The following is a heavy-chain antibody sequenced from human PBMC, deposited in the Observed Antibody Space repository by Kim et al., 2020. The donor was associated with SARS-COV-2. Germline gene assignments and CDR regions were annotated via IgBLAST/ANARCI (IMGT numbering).Heavy chain of an antibody. Sequence: GGSLRLSCAASGFTFSGYWMRWVRQAPGKGLEWVAEICYDGTKKFYADSVRGRFTISRDNDKNSLYLQMTSLTAEDTAVYYCARRDGHYYCGHGSLIIVS. CDR3: ARRDGHYY. J-gene: IGHJ4*01. CDR2: ICYDGTKK. V-gene: IGHV3-33*08. CDR1: GFTFSGYW.